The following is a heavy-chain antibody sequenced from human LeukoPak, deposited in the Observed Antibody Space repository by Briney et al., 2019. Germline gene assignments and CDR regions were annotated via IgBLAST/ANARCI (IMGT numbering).Heavy chain of an antibody. Sequence: SQTLSLTCTVSGGSISSGSYYWRWIRQPAGKGLEWIGRIYTSGSTNYNPSLKSRVTISVDTSKNQFSLKLSSVTAADTAVYYCARVWYSSYHNAFDIWGQGTMVTVSS. J-gene: IGHJ3*02. V-gene: IGHV4-61*02. CDR2: IYTSGST. D-gene: IGHD6-19*01. CDR1: GGSISSGSYY. CDR3: ARVWYSSYHNAFDI.